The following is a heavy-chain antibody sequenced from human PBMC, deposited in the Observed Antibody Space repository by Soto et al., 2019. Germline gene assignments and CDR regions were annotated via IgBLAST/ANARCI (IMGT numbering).Heavy chain of an antibody. Sequence: GGSLRLSCAASGFTFSSYAMSWVRQAPGKGLEWVSAISGSGGSTYYADSVKGRFTISRDNSKNTLYLQMNSLRAEDTAVYYCAKDRIGVVVPAAISAFDIWGQGTMVTVSS. D-gene: IGHD2-2*01. CDR1: GFTFSSYA. V-gene: IGHV3-23*01. CDR2: ISGSGGST. J-gene: IGHJ3*02. CDR3: AKDRIGVVVPAAISAFDI.